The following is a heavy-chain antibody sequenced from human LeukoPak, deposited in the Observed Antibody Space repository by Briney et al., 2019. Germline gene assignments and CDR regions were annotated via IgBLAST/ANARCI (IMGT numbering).Heavy chain of an antibody. Sequence: ASVKVSCKASGYTFTSYGISWVRQAPGQGLEWMGWISAYNGNTNYAQKLQGRVTMTTDTSTSTAYMELRSLRSDDTAVYYCARDLKVEDNSGYYAFDYWGQGTLVTVSS. V-gene: IGHV1-18*01. CDR1: GYTFTSYG. CDR2: ISAYNGNT. D-gene: IGHD3-22*01. CDR3: ARDLKVEDNSGYYAFDY. J-gene: IGHJ4*02.